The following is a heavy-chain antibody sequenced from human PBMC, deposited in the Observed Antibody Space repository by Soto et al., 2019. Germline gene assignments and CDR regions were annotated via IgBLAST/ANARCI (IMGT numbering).Heavy chain of an antibody. CDR3: TRGSSSGWYYYYGMEV. Sequence: PGGSLRLSCTASGFTFGDYAMSWFRQAPGKGLEWVGFIRSKAYGGTTEYAASVKGRFTISRDDSKSIAYLQMNSLKTEDTAVYYCTRGSSSGWYYYYGMEVWGQGTTVTVSS. J-gene: IGHJ6*01. V-gene: IGHV3-49*03. CDR2: IRSKAYGGTT. D-gene: IGHD6-19*01. CDR1: GFTFGDYA.